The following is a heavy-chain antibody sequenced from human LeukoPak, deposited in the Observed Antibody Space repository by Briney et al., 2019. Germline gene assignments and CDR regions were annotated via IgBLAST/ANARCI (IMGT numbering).Heavy chain of an antibody. V-gene: IGHV4-59*01. CDR3: ARGADSSGYYSIFYYDY. J-gene: IGHJ4*02. D-gene: IGHD3-22*01. Sequence: PSETLSLTCTVSGGSISSYYWNWIRQPPGKGLEWIGYIYYSGSTNYNPSLKSRVTISVDTSKNQFSLKLSSVTAADTAVYYCARGADSSGYYSIFYYDYWGQGTLVTVSS. CDR2: IYYSGST. CDR1: GGSISSYY.